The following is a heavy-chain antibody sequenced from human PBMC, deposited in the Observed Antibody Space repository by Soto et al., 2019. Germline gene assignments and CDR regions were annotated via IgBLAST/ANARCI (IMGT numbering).Heavy chain of an antibody. CDR3: ARALILTGYYIHDAFDI. D-gene: IGHD3-9*01. V-gene: IGHV4-59*01. Sequence: QVQLQESGPGLVKPSETLSLTCTVSGGSISSYYWSWIRQPPGKGLEWIGYIYYSGSTNYNPSLKSRVTISVDTSKNQFSLKLSSVTAAYTAVYYCARALILTGYYIHDAFDIWGQGTMVTVSS. CDR2: IYYSGST. J-gene: IGHJ3*02. CDR1: GGSISSYY.